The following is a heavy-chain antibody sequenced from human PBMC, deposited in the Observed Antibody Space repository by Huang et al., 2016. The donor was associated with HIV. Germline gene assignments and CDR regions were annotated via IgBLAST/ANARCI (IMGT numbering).Heavy chain of an antibody. CDR3: ARDPRIQSWLNFFDY. CDR2: INSDGSST. CDR1: GLSISRYW. Sequence: EVQLVESGGGLVQPGGSLRLSCAASGLSISRYWMHWVRQAPGKGLVWGSRINSDGSSTSDADSVKGRFTISRDNAKNTLYLQMNSLRAEDTAVYYCARDPRIQSWLNFFDYWGQGTLVSVSS. J-gene: IGHJ4*02. D-gene: IGHD3-22*01. V-gene: IGHV3-74*01.